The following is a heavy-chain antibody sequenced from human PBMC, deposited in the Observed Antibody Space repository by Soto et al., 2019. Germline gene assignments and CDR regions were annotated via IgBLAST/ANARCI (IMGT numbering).Heavy chain of an antibody. J-gene: IGHJ5*02. CDR3: ARVRTRRGSYWNGGWGWFDP. V-gene: IGHV1-69*01. D-gene: IGHD1-26*01. CDR2: IIPIFGTA. CDR1: GGTFSSYA. Sequence: QVQLVQSGAEVKKPGSSVKVSCKASGGTFSSYAISWVRQAPGQGLEWMGGIIPIFGTATYAQKFQGRVTITADEATITAYMELSSLRSEDTAVYYCARVRTRRGSYWNGGWGWFDPWGQGTLVTVSS.